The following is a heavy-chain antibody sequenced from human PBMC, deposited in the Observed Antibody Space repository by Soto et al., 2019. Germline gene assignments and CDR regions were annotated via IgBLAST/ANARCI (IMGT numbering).Heavy chain of an antibody. CDR3: AQSPRSSPYFDV. Sequence: RGESLKISCQCSGYTFSNFWIGWVRQLPGQGLEWMGIIYPGDHETRYSPSFLGKVTISAEKSINTAYLQWSSLEASDSAFYFCAQSPRSSPYFDVWGQGALVTVSS. J-gene: IGHJ4*02. CDR1: GYTFSNFW. CDR2: IYPGDHET. V-gene: IGHV5-51*01. D-gene: IGHD6-13*01.